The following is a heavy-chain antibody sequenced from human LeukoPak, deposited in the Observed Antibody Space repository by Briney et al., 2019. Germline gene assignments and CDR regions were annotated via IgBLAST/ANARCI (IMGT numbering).Heavy chain of an antibody. CDR1: GGPISSYY. CDR3: ARHDPIVSMIVCKRAFDI. D-gene: IGHD3-22*01. CDR2: IYYSGST. Sequence: ETLSLTCTVSGGPISSYYSSWIRQPPGKGLEWIGYIYYSGSTNYNPSLKSRVTISVDTSKNQFSLKLSSVTAADTAVYYCARHDPIVSMIVCKRAFDIWGEGPILSVSS. V-gene: IGHV4-59*08. J-gene: IGHJ3*02.